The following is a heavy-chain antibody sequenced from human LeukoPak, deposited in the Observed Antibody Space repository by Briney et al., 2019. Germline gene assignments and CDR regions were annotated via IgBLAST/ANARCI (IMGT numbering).Heavy chain of an antibody. V-gene: IGHV4-59*01. Sequence: KPSETLSLTCTVSGRSISTYYWSWIRQPPGKGLEWIGYSYYSGSTNYNPSLKSRGTISVDTSKNQFSLKLSSVAPADTAVYYCARGRYYDSGGYYLNDAFDIWGQGTMVTVSS. CDR2: SYYSGST. CDR3: ARGRYYDSGGYYLNDAFDI. D-gene: IGHD3-22*01. CDR1: GRSISTYY. J-gene: IGHJ3*02.